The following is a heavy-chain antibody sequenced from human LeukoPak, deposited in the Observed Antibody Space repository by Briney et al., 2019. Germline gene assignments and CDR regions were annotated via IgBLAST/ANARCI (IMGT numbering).Heavy chain of an antibody. V-gene: IGHV3-49*04. J-gene: IGHJ3*02. CDR3: TRGGFKFDI. Sequence: GRSLRLSYTASGFTFGDYAMSWVRQAPGKGLEWVGFIRSKAYGGTTEYAASVKGRFTISRDDSKSIAYLQMNSLKTEDTAVYYCTRGGFKFDIWGQGTIVTVSS. CDR1: GFTFGDYA. CDR2: IRSKAYGGTT.